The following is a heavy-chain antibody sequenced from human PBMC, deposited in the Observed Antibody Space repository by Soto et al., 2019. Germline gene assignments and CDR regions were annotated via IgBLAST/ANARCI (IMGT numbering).Heavy chain of an antibody. CDR2: ISSSSSTI. Sequence: GGSLRLSCAASGFTFSSYSMNWVRQAPGKGLEWVSYISSSSSTIYYADSVKGRFTNSRDNAKNSLYLQMNSLRDEDTAVYYCAGILQPFLNYGMDVWGQGTTVTVSS. J-gene: IGHJ6*02. V-gene: IGHV3-48*02. CDR1: GFTFSSYS. D-gene: IGHD4-4*01. CDR3: AGILQPFLNYGMDV.